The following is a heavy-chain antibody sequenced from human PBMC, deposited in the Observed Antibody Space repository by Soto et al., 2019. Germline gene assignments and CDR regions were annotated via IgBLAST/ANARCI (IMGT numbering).Heavy chain of an antibody. CDR1: GGSISSGGYY. D-gene: IGHD2-21*01. Sequence: SETLSLTCTVSGGSISSGGYYWSWIRQHPGKGLEWIGYIYYSGSTYYSPSLKSRVTISVDTSKNQFSLKLSSVTAADTAVYYCAASCVGCGGFHYYRLAVWGQGTTVTVSS. CDR2: IYYSGST. J-gene: IGHJ6*02. V-gene: IGHV4-31*03. CDR3: AASCVGCGGFHYYRLAV.